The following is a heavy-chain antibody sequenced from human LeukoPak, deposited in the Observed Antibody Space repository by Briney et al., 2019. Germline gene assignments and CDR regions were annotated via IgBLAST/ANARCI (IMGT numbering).Heavy chain of an antibody. CDR1: GFTFDDYA. CDR2: ISWNSGSI. J-gene: IGHJ6*02. D-gene: IGHD3-3*01. V-gene: IGHV3-9*01. Sequence: TGGSLRLSCAASGFTFDDYAMHWVRQAPGKGLEWVSGISWNSGSIGYADSVKGRFTISRDNAKNSLYLQVNSLRAEDTALYYCAKDIYDFWSGYYGMDVWGQGTTVTVSS. CDR3: AKDIYDFWSGYYGMDV.